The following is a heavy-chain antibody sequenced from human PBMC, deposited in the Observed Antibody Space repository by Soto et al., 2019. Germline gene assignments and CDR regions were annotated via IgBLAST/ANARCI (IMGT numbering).Heavy chain of an antibody. CDR3: ARDKSIAVAGTGLKWPYI. CDR1: GYTFTGYD. CDR2: MNPNSGNT. Sequence: SVKGSLKASGYTFTGYDSNWGRQATGQGLEWMGWMNPNSGNTGYAQKFQGRVTMTRNTSISTAYMELSSLRSEDTAVYYCARDKSIAVAGTGLKWPYIWGQGTMVTVSS. J-gene: IGHJ3*02. D-gene: IGHD6-19*01. V-gene: IGHV1-8*01.